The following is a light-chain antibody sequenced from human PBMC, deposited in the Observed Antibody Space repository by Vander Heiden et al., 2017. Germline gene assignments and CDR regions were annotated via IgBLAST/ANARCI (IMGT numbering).Light chain of an antibody. V-gene: IGLV3-19*01. CDR3: NSRDSSGNHLV. CDR2: GKN. Sequence: SSELTQDPAVSLALGQTVSITCQGASLRSYYASWYQQKPGQAPVLVIYGKNNRPSGIPDRFSGSSSGNTASLTITGAQAEDEADYYCNSRDSSGNHLVFGGGTKLTVL. J-gene: IGLJ3*02. CDR1: SLRSYY.